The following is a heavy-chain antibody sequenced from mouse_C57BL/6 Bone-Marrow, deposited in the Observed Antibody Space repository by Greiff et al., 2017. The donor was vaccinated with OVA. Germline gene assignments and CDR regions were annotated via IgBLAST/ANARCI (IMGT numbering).Heavy chain of an antibody. CDR3: ARGGTTVPGGYFDV. Sequence: QVQLKESGAELVRPGTSVKMSCKASGYTFTNYWIGWAKQRPGHGLEWIGDIYPGGGYTNYNEKFKGKATLTADKSSSTAYMQFSSLTSEDSAIYYCARGGTTVPGGYFDVWGTGTTVTVSS. CDR1: GYTFTNYW. V-gene: IGHV1-63*01. CDR2: IYPGGGYT. J-gene: IGHJ1*03. D-gene: IGHD1-1*01.